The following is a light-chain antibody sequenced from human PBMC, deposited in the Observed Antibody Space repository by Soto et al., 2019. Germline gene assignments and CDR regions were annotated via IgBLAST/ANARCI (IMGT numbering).Light chain of an antibody. CDR2: DVS. CDR3: QQYNNWPFS. J-gene: IGKJ5*01. V-gene: IGKV3-15*01. Sequence: EIVMTQSPATLSVSPGERATLSCRASQGVTTNFAWYQQKSGQSPRLLIYDVSTRATGVPARFSGTGSETDFTLTISGLQSDDSAVYFCQQYNNWPFSFGQGTRLEIK. CDR1: QGVTTN.